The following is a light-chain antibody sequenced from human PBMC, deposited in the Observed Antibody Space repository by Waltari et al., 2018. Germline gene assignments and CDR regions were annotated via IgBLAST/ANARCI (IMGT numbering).Light chain of an antibody. Sequence: QSALTQPASVSGSPGQSITISCTGTSSDVGGYNSVSWYQDHPGQAPKVIIYAVIDRPSGISERFSGSKSGKAASLTISGLQAEDEADYYCSSQSSDNVVLFGGGTKLTVL. CDR2: AVI. CDR3: SSQSSDNVVL. J-gene: IGLJ2*01. V-gene: IGLV2-14*03. CDR1: SSDVGGYNS.